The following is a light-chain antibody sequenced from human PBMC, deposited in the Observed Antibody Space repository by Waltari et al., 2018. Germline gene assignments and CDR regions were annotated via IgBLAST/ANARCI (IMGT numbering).Light chain of an antibody. CDR2: DFS. V-gene: IGLV2-14*03. J-gene: IGLJ2*01. CDR1: SSYVGGHDY. CDR3: SSYTSSSTFVV. Sequence: QSALTQPASVSGSPGQSIPLSCTGASSYVGGHDYVSWYQQHPGKAPKLMMYDFSKRPSGVSNRFSGSKSGNTASLTISGLQAEDEADYYCSSYTSSSTFVVFGGGTKLTVL.